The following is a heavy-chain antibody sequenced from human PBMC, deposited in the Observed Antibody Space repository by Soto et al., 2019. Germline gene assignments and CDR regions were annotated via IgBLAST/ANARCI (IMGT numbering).Heavy chain of an antibody. CDR3: ARQKKRGVWLFDF. J-gene: IGHJ4*02. V-gene: IGHV3-30*14. D-gene: IGHD5-12*01. Sequence: QVQLVESGGGVVQPGRSLRLSCAAYGFTFSSYALHWVRQAPGKGLDWVAVISSDVNYKYYADSVKGRFTISRDNSKTTLYLQMNSLRAEDTAVYYWARQKKRGVWLFDFWGQGTVVTVSS. CDR1: GFTFSSYA. CDR2: ISSDVNYK.